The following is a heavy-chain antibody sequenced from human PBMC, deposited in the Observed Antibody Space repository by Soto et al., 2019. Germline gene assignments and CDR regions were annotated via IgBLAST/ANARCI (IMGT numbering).Heavy chain of an antibody. Sequence: PSETLSLTCAVSGASITTGGLSWSWIRQPPGKGLEWIGYIYHSGRSFYRPSLRGRISISLDTSKNQFSLSLTSVTAADTAVYYCARVYDDHTGAFDYWGQGTLVTVSS. V-gene: IGHV4-30-2*01. J-gene: IGHJ4*02. CDR1: GASITTGGLS. CDR2: IYHSGRS. CDR3: ARVYDDHTGAFDY. D-gene: IGHD7-27*01.